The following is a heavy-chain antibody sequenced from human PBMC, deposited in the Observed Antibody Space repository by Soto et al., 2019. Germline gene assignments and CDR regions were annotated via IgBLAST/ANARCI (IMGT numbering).Heavy chain of an antibody. CDR3: ARRLSDIVVVPAAIGWFDP. Sequence: ASETLSLTCTVSGGSISSYYWSWIRQPPGKGLEWIGYIYYSGSTNYNPSLKSRVTISVDTSKNQFSLKLSSVTAADTAVYYCARRLSDIVVVPAAIGWFDPWGQGTLVTVPS. V-gene: IGHV4-59*08. J-gene: IGHJ5*02. CDR2: IYYSGST. CDR1: GGSISSYY. D-gene: IGHD2-2*01.